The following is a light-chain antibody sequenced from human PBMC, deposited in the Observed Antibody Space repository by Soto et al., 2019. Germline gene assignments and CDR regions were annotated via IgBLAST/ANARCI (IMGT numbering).Light chain of an antibody. Sequence: EIVMTQSPATLSVSPGERATLSCRASQSVNSNLAWYQQKPGQAPRLLIYGASTRATGIPARFSGSGSGTEFTLTLSSLQSEDFAVYYCQQYNTWLWTFGQGTKVEIK. J-gene: IGKJ1*01. CDR3: QQYNTWLWT. CDR1: QSVNSN. CDR2: GAS. V-gene: IGKV3-15*01.